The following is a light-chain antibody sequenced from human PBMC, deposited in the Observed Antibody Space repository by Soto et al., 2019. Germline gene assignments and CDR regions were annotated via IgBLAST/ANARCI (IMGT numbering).Light chain of an antibody. CDR3: LQDYNYPRT. J-gene: IGKJ1*01. Sequence: GDRVTITCRASQGVRNDLAWYQQKPGKAPTVLIYAASTLQSGVPSRFSGSGSGTDFTLTINGLQPEDFATYYCLQDYNYPRTFGQGTKVDIK. CDR2: AAS. CDR1: QGVRND. V-gene: IGKV1-6*01.